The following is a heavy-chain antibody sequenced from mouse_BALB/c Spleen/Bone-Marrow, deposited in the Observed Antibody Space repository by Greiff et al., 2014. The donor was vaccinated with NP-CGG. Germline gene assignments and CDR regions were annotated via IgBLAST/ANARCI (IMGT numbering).Heavy chain of an antibody. CDR2: IDPANGNT. Sequence: DVQLVESGAELVKPGASVKLSCTASGFNIKDTYMHWVKQRPEQGLEWIGKIDPANGNTKYDPKFQGKATITADTSSNTAYLQLSSLTSEDTAVYYCARFPFPYWGQGTLVTVSA. CDR1: GFNIKDTY. J-gene: IGHJ3*01. V-gene: IGHV14-3*02. CDR3: ARFPFPY.